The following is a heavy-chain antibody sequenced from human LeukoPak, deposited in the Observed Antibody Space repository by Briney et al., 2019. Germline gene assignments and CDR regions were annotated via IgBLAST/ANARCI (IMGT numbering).Heavy chain of an antibody. D-gene: IGHD3-10*01. J-gene: IGHJ4*01. CDR1: GGSISSTSYY. V-gene: IGHV4-39*01. CDR3: ASQVGYGSGTYYNKLFDY. Sequence: SETLSLTCPVSGGSISSTSYYWGWIRQPPGEGLEWIGSIYYSETTYYNPSLKSRVTISLDTSQNQCSLRLTSVTAADTAVYYCASQVGYGSGTYYNKLFDYWGQGTLLTVSS. CDR2: IYYSETT.